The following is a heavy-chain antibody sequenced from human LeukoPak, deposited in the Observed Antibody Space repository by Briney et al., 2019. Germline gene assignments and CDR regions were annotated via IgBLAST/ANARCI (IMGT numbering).Heavy chain of an antibody. J-gene: IGHJ5*02. V-gene: IGHV1-2*02. CDR3: AGLGSTVEGRIDP. Sequence: SSVNVSFTPAGYHFTGYHVHWVRQAPGQGLEWVGRISTDSGDTNIAQKFQARVTMTRDTSINTAYMELSRLPSDDTAVYYCAGLGSTVEGRIDPWGQGNPVTVSS. D-gene: IGHD5/OR15-5a*01. CDR1: GYHFTGYH. CDR2: ISTDSGDT.